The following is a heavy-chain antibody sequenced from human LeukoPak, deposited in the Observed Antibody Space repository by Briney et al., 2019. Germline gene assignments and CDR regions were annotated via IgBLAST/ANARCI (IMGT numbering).Heavy chain of an antibody. CDR3: AKGYNYGPFDY. V-gene: IGHV4-31*03. Sequence: PSQTLSLTCTVSGVSISNGGYYWNWIRQHPGKGLEWIGYIYYSGNTYYNPSLKSRVTISVDTSKNQFSLKLSSVTAADTAVYYCAKGYNYGPFDYWGQGTLVTVSS. CDR2: IYYSGNT. J-gene: IGHJ4*02. CDR1: GVSISNGGYY. D-gene: IGHD5-18*01.